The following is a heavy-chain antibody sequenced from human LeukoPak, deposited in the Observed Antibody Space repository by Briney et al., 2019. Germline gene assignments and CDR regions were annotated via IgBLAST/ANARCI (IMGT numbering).Heavy chain of an antibody. D-gene: IGHD1-1*01. V-gene: IGHV4-34*01. Sequence: SETLSLTCAVYGGSFSAYYWSWIRQSPGKGLEWIAEINHRGDANYNPSVKSRVSISVDTSKNQFSLKVTSLTAADTAVYYCARGPTISETGYFDYWGQGTLVTVSS. CDR1: GGSFSAYY. CDR2: INHRGDA. J-gene: IGHJ4*03. CDR3: ARGPTISETGYFDY.